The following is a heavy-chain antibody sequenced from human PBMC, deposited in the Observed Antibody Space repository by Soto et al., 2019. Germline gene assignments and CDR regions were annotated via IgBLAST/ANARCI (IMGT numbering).Heavy chain of an antibody. J-gene: IGHJ4*02. V-gene: IGHV4-34*01. Sequence: PSETLSLTCAVYGGSFSGYYWSWIRQPPGKGLEWIGEINHSGSTNYNPSLKSRVTISVDTSKNQFSLKLSSVTAADTAVYYCARAVVDGGFDYWGQGTLVTDSS. D-gene: IGHD3-16*01. CDR1: GGSFSGYY. CDR3: ARAVVDGGFDY. CDR2: INHSGST.